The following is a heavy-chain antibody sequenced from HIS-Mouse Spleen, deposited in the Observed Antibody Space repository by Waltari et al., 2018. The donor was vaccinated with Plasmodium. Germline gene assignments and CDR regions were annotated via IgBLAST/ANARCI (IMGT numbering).Heavy chain of an antibody. D-gene: IGHD6-13*01. Sequence: EVQLVESGGGLVTPGGSLRLSCAAPGFTLSNDGMGWVRQAPWKGWEWVGRIKSKTDEGTTDYAEPVKGRFTISRDDSNNTLYLQMNSLKTEDTAVDYCTTDRGSSWNWFDPWGQGTLVTVSS. J-gene: IGHJ5*02. CDR2: IKSKTDEGTT. V-gene: IGHV3-15*01. CDR3: TTDRGSSWNWFDP. CDR1: GFTLSNDG.